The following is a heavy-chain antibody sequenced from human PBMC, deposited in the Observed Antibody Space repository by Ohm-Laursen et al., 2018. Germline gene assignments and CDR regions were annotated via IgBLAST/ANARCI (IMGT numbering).Heavy chain of an antibody. Sequence: SLRLSCAASGFTFSSYEMNWVRQAPGKGLEWLANIAPDGGAKYYVDSVKGRFTMSRDNTKSSLYLQMYGLRAEDTAVYYCARDFGWGWDYWGQGSLVTVSS. CDR1: GFTFSSYE. V-gene: IGHV3-7*01. CDR2: IAPDGGAK. CDR3: ARDFGWGWDY. D-gene: IGHD6-19*01. J-gene: IGHJ4*02.